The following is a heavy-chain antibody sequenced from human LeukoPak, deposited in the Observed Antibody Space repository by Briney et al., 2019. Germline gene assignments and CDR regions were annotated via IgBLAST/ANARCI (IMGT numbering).Heavy chain of an antibody. J-gene: IGHJ5*02. D-gene: IGHD2-2*01. CDR1: GGTFSSYA. CDR2: IIPIFGTA. CDR3: ARAGAVPAGYNWFDP. Sequence: ASVKVSCKASGGTFSSYAISWVRQAPGQGLEWMGGIIPIFGTANYAQKFQGRVTITADESTSTAYMELSRLRSEDTAVDYCARAGAVPAGYNWFDPWGQGTLVTVSS. V-gene: IGHV1-69*13.